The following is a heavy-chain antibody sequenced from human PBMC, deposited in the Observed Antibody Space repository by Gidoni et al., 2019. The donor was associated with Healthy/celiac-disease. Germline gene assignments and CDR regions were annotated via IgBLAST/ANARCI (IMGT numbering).Heavy chain of an antibody. V-gene: IGHV1-69*02. CDR1: GGTFSSDT. CDR2: IIPILGIA. D-gene: IGHD6-19*01. J-gene: IGHJ6*02. CDR3: ARVQSHSSGWYYGMDV. Sequence: QVQLVQSGAEVKMPGSSVTVSCQASGGTFSSDTISWVRQAPGQGLEWMGRIIPILGIANYEKKCQGRVTITADKSTSTAYMGLSSLRSEDTAVYYCARVQSHSSGWYYGMDVWGQGTTVTVSS.